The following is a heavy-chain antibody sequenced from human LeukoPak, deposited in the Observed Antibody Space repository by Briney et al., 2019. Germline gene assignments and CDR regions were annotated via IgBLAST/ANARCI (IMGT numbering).Heavy chain of an antibody. J-gene: IGHJ4*02. D-gene: IGHD3-9*01. Sequence: GGSLRLSCGGSGFAFSDYQFTWLRQAPGKGLEWVSHISRSGSAIYYADSVKGRFTISRDNAKNTLYLQMNSLRAEDTAMYYCARDRTPPYYDILTGYYDYWGQGTLVTVSS. CDR2: ISRSGSAI. CDR3: ARDRTPPYYDILTGYYDY. CDR1: GFAFSDYQ. V-gene: IGHV3-11*04.